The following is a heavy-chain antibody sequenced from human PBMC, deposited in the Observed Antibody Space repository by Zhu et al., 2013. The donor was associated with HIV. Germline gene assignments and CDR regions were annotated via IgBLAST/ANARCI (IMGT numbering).Heavy chain of an antibody. Sequence: QVQLVQSGAEVKRPGSSVRVSCEASGGTFVNYVISWVRQAPGQGLEWMGGIIPIFGTANYAQKFQGRVTITADESTSTAYMELSSLRSEDTAVYYCAREPGIAAAGQGDYYMDVWGKGTTVTVSS. D-gene: IGHD6-13*01. V-gene: IGHV1-69*01. CDR3: AREPGIAAAGQGDYYMDV. CDR2: IIPIFGTA. J-gene: IGHJ6*03. CDR1: GGTFVNYV.